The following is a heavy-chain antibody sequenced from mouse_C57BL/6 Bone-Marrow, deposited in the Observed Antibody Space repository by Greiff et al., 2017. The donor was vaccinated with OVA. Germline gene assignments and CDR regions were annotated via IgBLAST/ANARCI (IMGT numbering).Heavy chain of an antibody. CDR2: FSGGGGNT. Sequence: EVQVVESGGGLVKPGGSLKLSCAASGFTFSSYTMSWVRQTPEKRLEWVATFSGGGGNTYYPDSVKGRFTFSRDNSSNTLYLQRSSLKSEDTALYNSASHSYYDGYYEGDYWGQGTTLTVSS. V-gene: IGHV5-9*01. CDR1: GFTFSSYT. CDR3: ASHSYYDGYYEGDY. J-gene: IGHJ2*01. D-gene: IGHD2-3*01.